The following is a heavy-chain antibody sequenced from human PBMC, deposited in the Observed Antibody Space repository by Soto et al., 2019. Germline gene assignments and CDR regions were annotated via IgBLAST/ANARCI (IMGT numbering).Heavy chain of an antibody. V-gene: IGHV3-74*01. D-gene: IGHD7-27*01. CDR2: INSDGHNA. J-gene: IGHJ4*02. CDR1: GFPFRTYW. Sequence: EVQLVESGGGSVQPGGSLRLSCTASGFPFRTYWMHWVRQAPGKGLVWVSRINSDGHNATYADSVKGRFTISRDNAKNILYLQMDSLRLEDTAVYYCASPGRTGEQTGDYWGLGTLVTVSS. CDR3: ASPGRTGEQTGDY.